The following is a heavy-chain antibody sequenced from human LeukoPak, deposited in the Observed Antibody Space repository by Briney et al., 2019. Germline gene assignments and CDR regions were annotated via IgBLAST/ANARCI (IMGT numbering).Heavy chain of an antibody. D-gene: IGHD5-18*01. CDR3: ARAGTTYNYGRDFDY. V-gene: IGHV3-7*01. CDR2: IKQDGSEK. J-gene: IGHJ4*02. CDR1: GFTFSNYW. Sequence: GGSLRLSCAASGFTFSNYWMSWVRQAPGKGLEWVANIKQDGSEKYYVDSVKGRFTISRDNAKNSLYLQMNSLRAEDTAVYYCARAGTTYNYGRDFDYWGQGTLVTVSS.